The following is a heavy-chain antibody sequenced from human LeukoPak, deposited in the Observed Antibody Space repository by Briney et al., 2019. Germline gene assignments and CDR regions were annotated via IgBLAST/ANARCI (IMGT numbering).Heavy chain of an antibody. CDR3: AKFSPQDIVVVVAATGRDY. CDR2: TTGSGGSA. CDR1: GFTFSSYA. V-gene: IGHV3-23*01. D-gene: IGHD2-15*01. Sequence: SGGSLRLSCAASGFTFSSYAMSWVRQAPGKGLEWVSGTTGSGGSAYYADSVKGRFTISRDNSKNTLYLQMNSLRAEDTAVYYCAKFSPQDIVVVVAATGRDYWGQGTLVTVSS. J-gene: IGHJ4*02.